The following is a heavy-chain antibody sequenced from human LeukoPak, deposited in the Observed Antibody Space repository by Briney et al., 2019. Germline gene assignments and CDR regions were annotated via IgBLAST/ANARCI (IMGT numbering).Heavy chain of an antibody. V-gene: IGHV3-23*01. J-gene: IGHJ4*02. D-gene: IGHD3-16*02. CDR1: GFTFSSYA. Sequence: GSLRLSCAASGFTFSSYAMSWVRQAPGKGLEWVSAISGSGGSTYYADSVKGRFTISRDNSKSTLYLQMNSLRAEDTAVYYCAKGYYDYVWGSYRLYYFDYWGQGTLVTISS. CDR3: AKGYYDYVWGSYRLYYFDY. CDR2: ISGSGGST.